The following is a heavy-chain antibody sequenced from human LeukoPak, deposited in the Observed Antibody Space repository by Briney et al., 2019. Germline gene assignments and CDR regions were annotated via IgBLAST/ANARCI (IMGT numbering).Heavy chain of an antibody. D-gene: IGHD2-15*01. V-gene: IGHV1-2*06. Sequence: ASVKVSCKASGYTFTGYYMHWVRQAPGQGLEWMGRINPNGGGTNYAQKFQGRVTMTRDTSISTAYMELSRLRSDDTAVYYCATFTREVVAATHPFDYWGQGTLVTVSS. CDR1: GYTFTGYY. J-gene: IGHJ4*02. CDR2: INPNGGGT. CDR3: ATFTREVVAATHPFDY.